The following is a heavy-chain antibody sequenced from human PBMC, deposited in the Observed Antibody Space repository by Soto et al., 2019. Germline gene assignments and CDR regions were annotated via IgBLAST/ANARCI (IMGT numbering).Heavy chain of an antibody. D-gene: IGHD2-8*01. CDR2: IYYSGST. V-gene: IGHV4-31*03. CDR3: ARTVCTNGVCFHFDY. J-gene: IGHJ4*02. CDR1: GGSISSGGYY. Sequence: PSETLSLTCTVSGGSISSGGYYWSWIRQHPGKGLEWIGYIYYSGSTYYNPSLKSRVTISVDTSKNQFSLKLSSVTAADTAVYYCARTVCTNGVCFHFDYWGQGTLVTVSS.